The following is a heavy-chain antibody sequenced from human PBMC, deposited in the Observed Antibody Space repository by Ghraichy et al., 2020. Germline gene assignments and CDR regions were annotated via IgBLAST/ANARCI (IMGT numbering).Heavy chain of an antibody. V-gene: IGHV3-23*01. CDR2: ISGSGGST. D-gene: IGHD2-15*01. Sequence: GGSLRLSCAASGFTFSSYAMSWVRQAPGKGLEWVSAISGSGGSTYYADSVKGRFTISRDNPKNTLYLQMNSLRAEDTAVYYCAKEGYCSGGSCYRHLDYWGQGTLVTVSS. J-gene: IGHJ4*02. CDR1: GFTFSSYA. CDR3: AKEGYCSGGSCYRHLDY.